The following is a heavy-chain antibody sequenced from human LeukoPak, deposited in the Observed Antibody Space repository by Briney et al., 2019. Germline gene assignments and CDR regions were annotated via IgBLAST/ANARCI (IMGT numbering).Heavy chain of an antibody. Sequence: GGSLRLSCVASGFTVSSNYMSWVRQAPGKGLEWVSLIYSGGSTYYADSVKGRFTISRGNSKNTLYLQMNSLRAEDTALYYCASTGYSSGWYSWFDPWGQGTLVTVSS. D-gene: IGHD6-19*01. CDR1: GFTVSSNY. J-gene: IGHJ5*02. CDR3: ASTGYSSGWYSWFDP. V-gene: IGHV3-66*02. CDR2: IYSGGST.